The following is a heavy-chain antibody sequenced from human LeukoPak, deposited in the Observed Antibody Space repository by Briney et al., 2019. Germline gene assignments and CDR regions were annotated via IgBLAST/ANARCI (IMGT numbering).Heavy chain of an antibody. CDR2: INPNSGGT. CDR1: GYTFTGYY. J-gene: IGHJ6*02. D-gene: IGHD2-2*01. V-gene: IGHV1-2*02. Sequence: ASVKVSCKASGYTFTGYYMHWVRQAPGQGLEWMGWINPNSGGTNYAQKFQGRVTMTRDTSISIAYMELSRLRSDDTAVYYCARAERRPDIVVVPAAIWSGMDVWGQGTTVTVSS. CDR3: ARAERRPDIVVVPAAIWSGMDV.